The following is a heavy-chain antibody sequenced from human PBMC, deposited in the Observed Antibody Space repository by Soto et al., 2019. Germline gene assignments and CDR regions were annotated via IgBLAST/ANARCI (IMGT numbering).Heavy chain of an antibody. Sequence: QVQLVESGGGVVQPGRSLRLSCAASGFTLSSYAMQWVRQAPGKGLEWVAVISYDGSNKYYADSVKGRFTISKDNSKNTLYLQMNSLRAEDTAVYYCARDRWELGDYWGQGTLVTVSS. J-gene: IGHJ4*02. D-gene: IGHD1-26*01. CDR1: GFTLSSYA. V-gene: IGHV3-30-3*01. CDR3: ARDRWELGDY. CDR2: ISYDGSNK.